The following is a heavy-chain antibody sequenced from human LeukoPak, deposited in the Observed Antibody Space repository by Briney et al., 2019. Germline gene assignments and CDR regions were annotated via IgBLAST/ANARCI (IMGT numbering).Heavy chain of an antibody. Sequence: GGSLRLSCAASGFTFSSYSMNWVRQAPGKGLEWVSSISSSSSYIYYADSVKGRFTISRDNAKNSLYLQMNSLRAEDTAVYYCARLTPPLWFGEISGTYYYYYYGMDVWGQGTTVTVSS. CDR2: ISSSSSYI. V-gene: IGHV3-21*01. CDR3: ARLTPPLWFGEISGTYYYYYYGMDV. J-gene: IGHJ6*02. D-gene: IGHD3-10*01. CDR1: GFTFSSYS.